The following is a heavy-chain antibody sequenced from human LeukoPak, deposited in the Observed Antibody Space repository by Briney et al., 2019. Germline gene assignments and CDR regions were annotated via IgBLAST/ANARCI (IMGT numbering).Heavy chain of an antibody. CDR1: GFTFSTYW. CDR2: IKGDESAR. Sequence: PGGSLRLSCAASGFTFSTYWMAWVRQAPGQWLEWVANIKGDESARHQADSVKGRFTISRDNTQNSVYLQMSSLRGEDTAVYYCARDVGGSLDYWGQGTLVTVSS. D-gene: IGHD1-26*01. V-gene: IGHV3-7*01. CDR3: ARDVGGSLDY. J-gene: IGHJ4*02.